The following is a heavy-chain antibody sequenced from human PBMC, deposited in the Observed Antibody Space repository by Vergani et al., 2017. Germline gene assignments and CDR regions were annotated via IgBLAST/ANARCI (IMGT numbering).Heavy chain of an antibody. CDR3: AKGGLRDFDY. Sequence: QVQLVESGGGVVQPGRSLRLSCAASGFTFSTYGMHWVRQAPGKGLEWVAVISYDGSNKYYADSVKGRFTISRDNSKNTLYLQMNSLRAEDTAVYYCAKGGLRDFDYWGQGTLVTVSS. D-gene: IGHD4-17*01. CDR1: GFTFSTYG. CDR2: ISYDGSNK. J-gene: IGHJ4*02. V-gene: IGHV3-30*18.